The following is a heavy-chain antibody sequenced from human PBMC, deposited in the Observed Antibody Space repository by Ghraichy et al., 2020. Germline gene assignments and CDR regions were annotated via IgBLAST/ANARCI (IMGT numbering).Heavy chain of an antibody. CDR1: GFTFSSYS. Sequence: GGSLRLSCAASGFTFSSYSMNWVRQAPGKGLEWVSYISSSSTIYYADSVKGRFTISRDNAKNSLYLQMNSLRDEDTAVYYCARDSYGSGSPDYWGQGTLVTVSS. D-gene: IGHD3-10*01. CDR2: ISSSSTI. V-gene: IGHV3-48*02. J-gene: IGHJ4*02. CDR3: ARDSYGSGSPDY.